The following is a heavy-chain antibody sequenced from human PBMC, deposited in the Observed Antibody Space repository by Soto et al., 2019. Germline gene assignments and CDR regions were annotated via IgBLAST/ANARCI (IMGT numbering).Heavy chain of an antibody. CDR1: GGSISSGGYY. J-gene: IGHJ5*01. Sequence: TSETLSLTCTVSGGSISSGGYYWSWIRQHPGKGLEWIGYIYYTGSAYYNPSLKSRVTISIDTSENRFSLKLSSVTVADTAVYYCARGASSTSPLHWFDSWGQGTQVTVSS. D-gene: IGHD2-2*01. CDR3: ARGASSTSPLHWFDS. CDR2: IYYTGSA. V-gene: IGHV4-31*03.